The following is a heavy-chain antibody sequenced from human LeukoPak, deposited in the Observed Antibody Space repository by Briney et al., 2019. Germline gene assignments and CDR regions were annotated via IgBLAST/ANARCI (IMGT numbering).Heavy chain of an antibody. CDR2: IRYDGSNK. CDR3: AKDLLVGATKGENY. V-gene: IGHV3-30*02. Sequence: PGGSLRLSCAASGFTFSSYGMHWVRQAPGKGLEWVAFIRYDGSNKYYADSVKGRFTISRDNSKNTLYLQMNSLRAEDTAVYYCAKDLLVGATKGENYWGQGTLVTVSS. D-gene: IGHD1-26*01. J-gene: IGHJ4*02. CDR1: GFTFSSYG.